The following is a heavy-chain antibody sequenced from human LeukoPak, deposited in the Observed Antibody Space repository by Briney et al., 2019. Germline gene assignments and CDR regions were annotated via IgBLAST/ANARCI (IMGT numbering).Heavy chain of an antibody. J-gene: IGHJ5*02. CDR2: IYHSGST. Sequence: SETLSLTCAVSGGSISSGGYSWSWIRQPPGKGLEWIGYIYHSGSTYYNPSLKSRVTISVDRSKNQFSLKLSSVTAADTAVYYCARGPGEGYCSSTSCYKVDPWGQGTLVTVSS. D-gene: IGHD2-2*02. CDR3: ARGPGEGYCSSTSCYKVDP. V-gene: IGHV4-30-2*01. CDR1: GGSISSGGYS.